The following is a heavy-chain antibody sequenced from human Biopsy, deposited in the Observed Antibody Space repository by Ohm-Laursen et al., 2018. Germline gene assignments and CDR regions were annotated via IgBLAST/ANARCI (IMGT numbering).Heavy chain of an antibody. D-gene: IGHD3-9*01. CDR3: VREPKTGTAEDWYFDL. V-gene: IGHV4-31*03. CDR1: GASVKTSGYF. CDR2: ISYNERT. Sequence: TLSLTCSVSGASVKTSGYFWAWIRQRPGKGLEWIGYISYNERTHYNPSLTSRLAISFDTSNNRISLQLRSVSVADTAVYYCVREPKTGTAEDWYFDLWGRGSPVTVPS. J-gene: IGHJ2*01.